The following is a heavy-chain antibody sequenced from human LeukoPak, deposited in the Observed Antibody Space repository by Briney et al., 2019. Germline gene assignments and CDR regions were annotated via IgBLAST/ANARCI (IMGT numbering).Heavy chain of an antibody. V-gene: IGHV1-69*05. Sequence: SVKVSCKASGGTFSSYAISWVRQAPGQGLEWMGGIIPIFGTANYAQKFQGRVTMTRDTSISTAYMELSRLRSDDTAVYYCASDRVSNAFDIWGQGTMVTVSS. CDR3: ASDRVSNAFDI. J-gene: IGHJ3*02. D-gene: IGHD6-6*01. CDR2: IIPIFGTA. CDR1: GGTFSSYA.